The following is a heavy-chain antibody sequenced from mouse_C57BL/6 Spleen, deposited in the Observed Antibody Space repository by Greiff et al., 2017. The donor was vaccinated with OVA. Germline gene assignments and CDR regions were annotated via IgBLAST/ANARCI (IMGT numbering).Heavy chain of an antibody. J-gene: IGHJ2*01. D-gene: IGHD1-1*01. CDR2: IDPSDSYT. CDR3: AREGYYGSRPLDY. Sequence: QVQLQQPGAELVMPGASVKLSCKASGYTFTSYWMHWVKQRPGQGLEWIGEIDPSDSYTNYNQKFKGKSTLTVDKSSSTAYMQLSSLTSEDSAVYYCAREGYYGSRPLDYWGQGTTLTVSS. CDR1: GYTFTSYW. V-gene: IGHV1-69*01.